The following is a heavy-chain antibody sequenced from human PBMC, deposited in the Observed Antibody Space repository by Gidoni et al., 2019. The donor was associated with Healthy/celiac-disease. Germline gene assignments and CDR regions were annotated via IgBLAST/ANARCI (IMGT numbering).Heavy chain of an antibody. CDR3: ARDHLGIYYDSSGYTPDY. J-gene: IGHJ4*02. D-gene: IGHD3-22*01. CDR2: ISYDGSNK. V-gene: IGHV3-30*01. Sequence: QVQLVESGGGVVQPGRSLRLSCAASGFTFSSYAMHWVRQAPGKGLEWVAVISYDGSNKYYADSVKGRFTISRDNSKNTLYLQMNSLRAEDTAVYYCARDHLGIYYDSSGYTPDYWGQGTLVTVSS. CDR1: GFTFSSYA.